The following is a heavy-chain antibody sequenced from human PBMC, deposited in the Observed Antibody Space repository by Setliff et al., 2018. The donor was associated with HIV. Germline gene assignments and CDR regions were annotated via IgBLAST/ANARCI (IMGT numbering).Heavy chain of an antibody. CDR3: ARGVTRDSIGYYRDEYFQH. Sequence: ASVKVSCKASGYRFNEYGISWVRQAPGQGLEWMGWISPYNGDTRYAQKVPGRVTLTTDTSTNTAYMELRTLRSDDTAVYYCARGVTRDSIGYYRDEYFQHWGQGTLFTVSS. J-gene: IGHJ1*01. D-gene: IGHD3-22*01. V-gene: IGHV1-18*01. CDR2: ISPYNGDT. CDR1: GYRFNEYG.